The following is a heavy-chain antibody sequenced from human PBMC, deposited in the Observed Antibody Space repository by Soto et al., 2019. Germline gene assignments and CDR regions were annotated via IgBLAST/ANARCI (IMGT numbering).Heavy chain of an antibody. CDR2: ISSSSSYI. CDR1: GFTFSSYS. Sequence: GGSLRLSCAASGFTFSSYSMNWVRQAPGKGLEWVSSISSSSSYIYYADSVKGRFTISRDNAKNSLYLQMNSLRAEDTAVYYCARVHSSSWYSGGMDVWGQGTTVTVS. D-gene: IGHD6-13*01. V-gene: IGHV3-21*01. J-gene: IGHJ6*02. CDR3: ARVHSSSWYSGGMDV.